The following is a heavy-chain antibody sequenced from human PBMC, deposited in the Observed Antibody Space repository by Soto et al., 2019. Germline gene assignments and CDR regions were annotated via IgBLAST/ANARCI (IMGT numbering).Heavy chain of an antibody. CDR2: INHSGST. CDR1: GGSFSGYY. Sequence: QVQLQQWGAGLLKPSETLSLTCAVYGGSFSGYYWSWIHQPPGKGLEWIGEINHSGSTNYNPSLKGRVTISVDTSKNQFSLKLSSVTAADTAVYYCARGRAVIMVYAMDAWGQGTTVTVSS. J-gene: IGHJ6*02. CDR3: ARGRAVIMVYAMDA. D-gene: IGHD2-8*01. V-gene: IGHV4-34*01.